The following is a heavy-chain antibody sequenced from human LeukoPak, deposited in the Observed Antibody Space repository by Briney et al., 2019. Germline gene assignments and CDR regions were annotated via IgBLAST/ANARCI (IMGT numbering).Heavy chain of an antibody. V-gene: IGHV4-39*07. D-gene: IGHD3-10*01. CDR2: MYYRGNT. Sequence: ETLSLTCTVSGGSISTITYYWGWIRQPPGKGLEWVGHMYYRGNTLYNPSLKSRVTISVDTSKNQFSLKLRSVTAADTAVYYCARDSGSGTFTWGQGTLVTVSS. J-gene: IGHJ5*02. CDR3: ARDSGSGTFT. CDR1: GGSISTITYY.